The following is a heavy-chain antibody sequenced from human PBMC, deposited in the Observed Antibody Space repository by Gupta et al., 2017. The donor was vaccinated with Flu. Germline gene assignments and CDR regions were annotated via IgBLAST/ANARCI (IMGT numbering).Heavy chain of an antibody. V-gene: IGHV2-26*01. CDR2: IFSNDEK. CDR3: ARIMFNNYVRDYYYGMDV. Sequence: GKALEWLAHIFSNDEKSYRTSLKSRLTISKDTSKSQVALTMTNMDPVDTATYYCARIMFNNYVRDYYYGMDVWGQGTTVTVSS. D-gene: IGHD4-4*01. J-gene: IGHJ6*02.